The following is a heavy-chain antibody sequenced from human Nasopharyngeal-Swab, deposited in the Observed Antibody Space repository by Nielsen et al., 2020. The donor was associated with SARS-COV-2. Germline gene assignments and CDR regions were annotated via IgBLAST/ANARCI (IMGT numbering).Heavy chain of an antibody. Sequence: SAKVSCKASGGTFSSYAISWVRQAPGQGLEWMGGIIPIFGTANYAQKFQGRVTITADESTSTAYMELSSLRSEDTAVYYCAREAVSVVSWFDPWGQGTLVTVSS. CDR2: IIPIFGTA. D-gene: IGHD2-15*01. J-gene: IGHJ5*02. CDR3: AREAVSVVSWFDP. V-gene: IGHV1-69*13. CDR1: GGTFSSYA.